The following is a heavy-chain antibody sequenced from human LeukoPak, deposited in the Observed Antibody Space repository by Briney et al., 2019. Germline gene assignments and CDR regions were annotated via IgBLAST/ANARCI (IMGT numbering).Heavy chain of an antibody. CDR3: ARHSLPYCSGRTCYGDNDAFDI. V-gene: IGHV4-39*01. CDR2: IYYSGGT. CDR1: GGSISSSSYY. Sequence: SETLSLTCTVSGGSISSSSYYWGWIRQPPGKGLAWIGSIYYSGGTYYYPSLKSRVTISVDTSKNQFSLKLTSVTAADTAVYYCARHSLPYCSGRTCYGDNDAFDIWGQGTMVTISS. D-gene: IGHD2-15*01. J-gene: IGHJ3*02.